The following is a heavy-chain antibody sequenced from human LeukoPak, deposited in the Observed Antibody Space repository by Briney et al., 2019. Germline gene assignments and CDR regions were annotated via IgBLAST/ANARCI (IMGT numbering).Heavy chain of an antibody. J-gene: IGHJ5*02. CDR1: GFTFSSYW. D-gene: IGHD2-2*01. CDR3: AREVVVVPAAMNWFDP. Sequence: HAGGSLRLSCAASGFTFSSYWMSWVRQAPGKGLEWVANIKQDGSEKYYVDSVKGRFTISRDNAKNSLYLQMNSLRAEDTAVYYCAREVVVVPAAMNWFDPWGQGTLVTVSS. V-gene: IGHV3-7*01. CDR2: IKQDGSEK.